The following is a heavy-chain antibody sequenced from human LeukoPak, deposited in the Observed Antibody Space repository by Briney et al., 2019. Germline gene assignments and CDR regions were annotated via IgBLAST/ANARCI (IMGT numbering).Heavy chain of an antibody. Sequence: GETLRLSCAASGFTFSSYAMSWVRQAPGKGLEWVSTISESGANTYYADSVKGRFTISRDNSKNTLYLQIHSLRAEDTAVYYCARDRIAVAASDAFDIWGQGTMVTVSS. J-gene: IGHJ3*02. CDR2: ISESGANT. V-gene: IGHV3-23*01. CDR1: GFTFSSYA. CDR3: ARDRIAVAASDAFDI. D-gene: IGHD6-19*01.